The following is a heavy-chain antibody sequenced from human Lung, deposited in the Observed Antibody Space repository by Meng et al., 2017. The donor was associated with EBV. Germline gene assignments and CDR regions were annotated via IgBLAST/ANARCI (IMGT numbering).Heavy chain of an antibody. J-gene: IGHJ5*02. CDR2: IYYSGST. V-gene: IGHV4-31*03. Sequence: QVRPQRAGPGPVKPSQNLSLTCTVSGGSISCGGFYWSWIRQHPGKGLEWIGYIYYSGSTYYNPSLRSRVAISIDTSKNQFSLKLTSVTAADTAVYFCARTNYGDYNWFDPWGQGTLVTVSS. D-gene: IGHD4-17*01. CDR3: ARTNYGDYNWFDP. CDR1: GGSISCGGFY.